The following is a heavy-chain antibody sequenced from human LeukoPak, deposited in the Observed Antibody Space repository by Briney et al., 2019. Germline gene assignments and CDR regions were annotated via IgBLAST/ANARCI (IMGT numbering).Heavy chain of an antibody. V-gene: IGHV4-61*02. CDR3: ARAVAGYYFDY. J-gene: IGHJ4*02. D-gene: IGHD6-19*01. CDR2: IYTSGST. CDR1: GGSINSGSYY. Sequence: SETLSLTCTVSGGSINSGSYYWTWIRQPAGKGLEWIGRIYTSGSTYYNPSLKSRLTISVDTSKNQFSLKLSSVTAADTAVYYCARAVAGYYFDYWGQGTLVTVSS.